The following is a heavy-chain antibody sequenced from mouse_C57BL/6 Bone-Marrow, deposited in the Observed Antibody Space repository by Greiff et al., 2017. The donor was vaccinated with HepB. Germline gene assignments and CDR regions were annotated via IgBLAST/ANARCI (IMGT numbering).Heavy chain of an antibody. CDR2: ISGGGGNT. CDR1: GFTFSSYT. J-gene: IGHJ4*01. CDR3: ASPLRGAMDY. V-gene: IGHV5-9*01. Sequence: EVQVVESGGGLVKPGGSLKLSCAASGFTFSSYTMSWVRQTPEKRLEWVATISGGGGNTYYPDSVKGRFTISRDNAKNTLYLQMSSLRSEDTALYYCASPLRGAMDYWGQGTSVTVSS. D-gene: IGHD1-1*01.